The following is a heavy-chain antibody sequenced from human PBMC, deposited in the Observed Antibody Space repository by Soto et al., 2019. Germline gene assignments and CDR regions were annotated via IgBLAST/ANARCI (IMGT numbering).Heavy chain of an antibody. D-gene: IGHD3-10*01. V-gene: IGHV4-31*03. CDR1: GGSISSGGYC. J-gene: IGHJ4*02. CDR3: ASVWFGELLTHYYFDY. Sequence: SETLSLTCTVSGGSISSGGYCWSWIRQHAGKGLEWIGYIYYSGSTYYNPSLKSRVTISVDTSKNQFSLKLSSVTAADTAVYYCASVWFGELLTHYYFDYWGQGTLVTVSS. CDR2: IYYSGST.